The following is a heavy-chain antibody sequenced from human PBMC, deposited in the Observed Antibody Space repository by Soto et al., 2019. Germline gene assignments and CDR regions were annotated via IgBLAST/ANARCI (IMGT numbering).Heavy chain of an antibody. Sequence: GGSLRISCAASGFTFSSYAMRWVRQAPGKVLEGVSAIRGSGAGTYYADSVRGRFTVSKDNSKNTVYLQMNSLRAEDTAVYYWAKQRAPRVAVSGRYDAFDIWGQGTMVTVSS. CDR3: AKQRAPRVAVSGRYDAFDI. J-gene: IGHJ3*02. D-gene: IGHD6-19*01. V-gene: IGHV3-23*01. CDR1: GFTFSSYA. CDR2: IRGSGAGT.